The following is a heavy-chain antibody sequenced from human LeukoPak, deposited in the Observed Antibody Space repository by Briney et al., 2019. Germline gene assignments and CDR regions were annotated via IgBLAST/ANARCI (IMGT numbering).Heavy chain of an antibody. J-gene: IGHJ4*02. CDR3: AKGREYSSGWDH. D-gene: IGHD6-19*01. V-gene: IGHV3-23*01. Sequence: GGSLRLSCAASGFTFSRYAMSWVRQAPGKGLEWVSAISGSGGSTYYADSVKGRFTISRDNSKNTLYLQMNSLRAEDTAVYYCAKGREYSSGWDHWGQGTLVTVSS. CDR1: GFTFSRYA. CDR2: ISGSGGST.